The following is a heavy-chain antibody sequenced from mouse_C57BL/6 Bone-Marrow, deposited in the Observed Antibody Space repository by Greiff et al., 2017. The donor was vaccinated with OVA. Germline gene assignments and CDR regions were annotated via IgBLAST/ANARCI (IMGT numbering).Heavy chain of an antibody. CDR2: IYPGSGST. CDR1: GYTFTSYW. Sequence: QVQLQQSGAELVKPGASVKMSCKASGYTFTSYWITWVKQRPGQGLEWIGDIYPGSGSTNYNEKFKSKATLTVDTSSSTAYMQLSSLTSEDSAVYYCATRYLSYAMDYWGQGTSVTVSS. J-gene: IGHJ4*01. D-gene: IGHD1-1*01. CDR3: ATRYLSYAMDY. V-gene: IGHV1-55*01.